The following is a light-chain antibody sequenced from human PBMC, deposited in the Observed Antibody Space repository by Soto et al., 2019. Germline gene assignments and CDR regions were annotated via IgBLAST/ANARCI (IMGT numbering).Light chain of an antibody. V-gene: IGKV3-11*01. CDR3: HERSTLPT. Sequence: EIILTQSPATLSLSPGERATLSCRASQSVSNSLAWYQQKPGQAPRLLIYDTSNRATGIPTRFSGSGSGTDFPLTIGSMEPEDFALYFRHERSTLPTFVGGTKVE. CDR2: DTS. CDR1: QSVSNS. J-gene: IGKJ4*01.